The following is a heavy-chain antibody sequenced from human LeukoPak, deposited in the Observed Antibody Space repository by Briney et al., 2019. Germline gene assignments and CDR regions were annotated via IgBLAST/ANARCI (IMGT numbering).Heavy chain of an antibody. V-gene: IGHV4-38-2*02. CDR1: GVSISSYY. CDR3: ARVDDYVWVSYHTRTLDY. Sequence: SETLSLTCTVSGVSISSYYWGWIRQPPGKGLEWIGSIYHSGTTHYNPSLKSRVTISVDTSKNQFSLNLSSVTAADTAVYYCARVDDYVWVSYHTRTLDYWGQGTLVTVSS. J-gene: IGHJ4*02. CDR2: IYHSGTT. D-gene: IGHD3-16*02.